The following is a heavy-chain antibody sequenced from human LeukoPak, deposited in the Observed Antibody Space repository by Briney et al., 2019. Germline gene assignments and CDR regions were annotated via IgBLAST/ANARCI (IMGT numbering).Heavy chain of an antibody. Sequence: GRSLRLSCAASGFTFDDYAMHWVRQAPGKGLEWVSGISWNSGSIGYADSVKGRFTISRDNSKNTLYLQMNSLRAEDTAVYYCAKSACSGGSCTFDYWGQGTLVTVSS. V-gene: IGHV3-9*01. J-gene: IGHJ4*02. CDR1: GFTFDDYA. D-gene: IGHD2-15*01. CDR2: ISWNSGSI. CDR3: AKSACSGGSCTFDY.